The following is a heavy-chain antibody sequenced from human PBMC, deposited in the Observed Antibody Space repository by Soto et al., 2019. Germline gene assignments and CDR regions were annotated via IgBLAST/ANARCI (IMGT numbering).Heavy chain of an antibody. Sequence: ASVKVSCKASGFSFTGYYIHWLRQAPGQGLEWMGWINAHSGGTEYAQKFQGRVTLTRDTSIATAYLTLTSLTSDDTALYYFAKDLTRQLAYWLDPWGQGTQVTVSS. CDR3: AKDLTRQLAYWLDP. CDR1: GFSFTGYY. V-gene: IGHV1-2*02. CDR2: INAHSGGT. D-gene: IGHD6-6*01. J-gene: IGHJ5*02.